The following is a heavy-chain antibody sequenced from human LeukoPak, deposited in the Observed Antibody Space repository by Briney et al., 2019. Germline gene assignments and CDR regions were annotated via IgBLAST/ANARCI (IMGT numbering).Heavy chain of an antibody. D-gene: IGHD3-3*01. CDR1: GYTFTSYD. V-gene: IGHV1-8*01. Sequence: ASVKVSCKASGYTFTSYDINWVRQATGQGLEWMGWMNPNSGNTGYVQKFQGRVTMTRNTSISTAYMELSSLRSEDTAVYYCARGLRFLEWLPTYYYGMDVWGQGTTVTVSS. CDR2: MNPNSGNT. CDR3: ARGLRFLEWLPTYYYGMDV. J-gene: IGHJ6*02.